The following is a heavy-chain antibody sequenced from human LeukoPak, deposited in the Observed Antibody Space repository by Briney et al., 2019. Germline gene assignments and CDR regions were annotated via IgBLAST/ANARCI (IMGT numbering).Heavy chain of an antibody. CDR3: ARESLDTSWPFYYYYYMDV. CDR1: GYTFTSYD. D-gene: IGHD2-2*01. J-gene: IGHJ6*03. CDR2: MNPNSGNT. V-gene: IGHV1-8*01. Sequence: ASVKVSCKASGYTFTSYDINWVRQATGQGLEWMGWMNPNSGNTGYAQKFQGRVTMTRNTSISTAYMELSSLRSEDTAVYYCARESLDTSWPFYYYYYMDVWGIGTTVTVSS.